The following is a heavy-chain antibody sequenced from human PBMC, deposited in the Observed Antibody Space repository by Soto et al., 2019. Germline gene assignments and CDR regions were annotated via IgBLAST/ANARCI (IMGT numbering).Heavy chain of an antibody. CDR2: IYYSGST. J-gene: IGHJ5*02. Sequence: SETLSLTCTVSGGSISSSSYYWGWIRQPPGKGLEWIGSIYYSGSTYYNPSLKSRVTISVDTSKNQFSLKLSSVTAADTAVYYCAVDVVRGVIPYNWFDPWGQGTLVTVSS. CDR1: GGSISSSSYY. V-gene: IGHV4-39*01. D-gene: IGHD3-10*01. CDR3: AVDVVRGVIPYNWFDP.